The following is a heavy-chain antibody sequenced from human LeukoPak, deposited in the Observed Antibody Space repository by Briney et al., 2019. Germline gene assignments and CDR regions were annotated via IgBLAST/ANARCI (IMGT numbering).Heavy chain of an antibody. J-gene: IGHJ4*02. CDR3: AREGPYYYDSSGYPYFDY. CDR1: GYTFTGYY. Sequence: VASVKVSCKASGYTFTGYYMHWVRQAPGQGLEWMGWINPNSGGTNYAQKFQGRVTMTRDTSISTAYMELSRLRSDDTAVYYCAREGPYYYDSSGYPYFDYWGQGTLVTVSS. V-gene: IGHV1-2*02. CDR2: INPNSGGT. D-gene: IGHD3-22*01.